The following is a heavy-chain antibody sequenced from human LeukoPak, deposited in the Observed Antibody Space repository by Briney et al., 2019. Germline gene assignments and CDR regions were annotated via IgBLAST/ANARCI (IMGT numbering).Heavy chain of an antibody. CDR2: IYAGGST. V-gene: IGHV3-53*01. CDR3: ARHPTGASV. J-gene: IGHJ6*04. D-gene: IGHD1-14*01. CDR1: GFSVSNNY. Sequence: GGSLRLSCAASGFSVSNNYISWVRQPPGKGLEWISVIYAGGSTFYTDSVKGRFTTSRDNSKNTVYLQMDRLTPEDTAVYYCARHPTGASVWGRGTTVTVSS.